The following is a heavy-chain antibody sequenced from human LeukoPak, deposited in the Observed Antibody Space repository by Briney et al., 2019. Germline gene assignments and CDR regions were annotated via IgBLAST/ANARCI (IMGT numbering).Heavy chain of an antibody. CDR3: ARTPPHHILTGYSHYYYMDV. D-gene: IGHD3-9*01. CDR2: IIPIFGAA. J-gene: IGHJ6*03. V-gene: IGHV1-69*13. CDR1: GGTFSSYA. Sequence: SVKVSCKASGGTFSSYAISWVRQAPGQGLEWMGGIIPIFGAANYAQNFQGRVTITADESTSTAYMELSSLRSEDTAVYYCARTPPHHILTGYSHYYYMDVWGKGTTVTISS.